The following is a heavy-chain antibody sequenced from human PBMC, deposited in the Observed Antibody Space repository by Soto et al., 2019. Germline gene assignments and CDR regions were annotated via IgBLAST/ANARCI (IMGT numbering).Heavy chain of an antibody. J-gene: IGHJ4*02. V-gene: IGHV3-7*01. CDR3: ARVWNDGRIDY. Sequence: EVQLVESGGGLVQPGGSLRLSCAGSGFTFRSYWMSWVRQAPGKGLEWVANINQDGSDKFYMDSMKGRFTISRDNTENSLYLQMNSLRAEDTAVCYCARVWNDGRIDYWGQGTLVTVSS. CDR2: INQDGSDK. D-gene: IGHD1-1*01. CDR1: GFTFRSYW.